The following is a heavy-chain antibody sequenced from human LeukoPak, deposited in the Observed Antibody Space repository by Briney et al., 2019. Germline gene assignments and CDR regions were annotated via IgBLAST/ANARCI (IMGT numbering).Heavy chain of an antibody. V-gene: IGHV1-69*06. Sequence: GASVKVSCKASGGTFSSYAISWVRQAPGQGLEWMGGIIPIFGTANYAQKFQGRVTITADKSTSTAYMELSSLRSEDTAVYYCARGNTIFGVVRDWFDPWGQGTLVTVSS. CDR3: ARGNTIFGVVRDWFDP. D-gene: IGHD3-3*01. CDR1: GGTFSSYA. CDR2: IIPIFGTA. J-gene: IGHJ5*02.